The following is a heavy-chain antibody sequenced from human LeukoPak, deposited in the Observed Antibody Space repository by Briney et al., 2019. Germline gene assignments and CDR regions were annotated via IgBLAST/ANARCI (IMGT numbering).Heavy chain of an antibody. CDR1: GFTFNNYG. V-gene: IGHV3-48*02. CDR3: ARWRFSSYYDSSTYHHDAFDM. D-gene: IGHD3-22*01. Sequence: GGSLRLSCDASGFTFNNYGMTWVRQAPGKGLEWLAYIGGSDGTIFYAASVKGRFTVSRDNAKISLFLQMNSLRDEDTAVYYCARWRFSSYYDSSTYHHDAFDMWGQGTMVTVSS. J-gene: IGHJ3*02. CDR2: IGGSDGTI.